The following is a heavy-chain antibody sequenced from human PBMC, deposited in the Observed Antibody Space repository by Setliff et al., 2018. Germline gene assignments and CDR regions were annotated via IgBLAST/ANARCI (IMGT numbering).Heavy chain of an antibody. CDR3: ARVVGADGIGIDY. V-gene: IGHV5-51*01. D-gene: IGHD2-15*01. CDR2: IYPGDSDT. Sequence: GESLKISCRGSGYTFSDYWIGWVRQMPGKGLEWMGIIYPGDSDTRYSPSFQGQVTFSADRSISTAYLQWSSLKASGTATYYCARVVGADGIGIDYWGQGTVVTVSS. CDR1: GYTFSDYW. J-gene: IGHJ4*02.